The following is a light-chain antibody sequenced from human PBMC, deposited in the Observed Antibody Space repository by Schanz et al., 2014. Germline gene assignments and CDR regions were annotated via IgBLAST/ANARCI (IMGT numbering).Light chain of an antibody. CDR1: SSNIGSNT. J-gene: IGLJ3*02. CDR2: NDN. V-gene: IGLV1-44*01. Sequence: QSVLTQPPSASGTPGQRVTISCSGSSSNIGSNTVDWYQQRPGTAPKLLIYNDNQRPSGVPDRFSGSKSGTSASLAISGLQSEDESDYYCAAWDASLNGWVFGGGTKLTVL. CDR3: AAWDASLNGWV.